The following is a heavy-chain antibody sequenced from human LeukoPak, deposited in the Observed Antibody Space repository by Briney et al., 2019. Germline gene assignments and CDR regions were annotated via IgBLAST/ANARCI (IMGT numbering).Heavy chain of an antibody. D-gene: IGHD1-26*01. J-gene: IGHJ5*02. CDR2: IYYSGST. CDR1: GGSISSYY. V-gene: IGHV4-59*01. CDR3: AKRSGSYFTGWFDP. Sequence: SSETLSPTCTVSGGSISSYYWSWIRQPPGKGLEWIGYIYYSGSTNYNPSLKSRVTISVDTSKNQFSLKLSSVTAADTAVYYCAKRSGSYFTGWFDPWGQGTLVTVSS.